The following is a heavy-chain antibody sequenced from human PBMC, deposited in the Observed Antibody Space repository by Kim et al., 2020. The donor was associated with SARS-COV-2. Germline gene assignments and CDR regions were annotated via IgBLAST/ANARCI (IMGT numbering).Heavy chain of an antibody. D-gene: IGHD1-26*01. J-gene: IGHJ6*02. CDR2: ISWNSGSI. V-gene: IGHV3-9*01. CDR1: GFTFDDYA. CDR3: AKGGSASYYGGTMDV. Sequence: GGSLRLSCAASGFTFDDYAMHWVRQAPGKGLEWVSGISWNSGSIGYADSVKGRFTISRDNAKNSLYLQINSLRAEDTALYYCAKGGSASYYGGTMDVWGQGTTVTVSS.